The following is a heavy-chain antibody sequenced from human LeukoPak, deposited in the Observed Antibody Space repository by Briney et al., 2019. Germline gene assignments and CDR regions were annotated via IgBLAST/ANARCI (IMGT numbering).Heavy chain of an antibody. Sequence: GGSLRLSCAASGFTFSSYEMNWVRQAPGKGLEWVSYISSSGSTIYYADSVKGRFTISRDNAKNSLYLQMNSLRAEDTAVYYCARDISSAGYSYALFGYWGQGTLVTVSS. V-gene: IGHV3-48*03. CDR1: GFTFSSYE. CDR2: ISSSGSTI. D-gene: IGHD5-18*01. CDR3: ARDISSAGYSYALFGY. J-gene: IGHJ4*02.